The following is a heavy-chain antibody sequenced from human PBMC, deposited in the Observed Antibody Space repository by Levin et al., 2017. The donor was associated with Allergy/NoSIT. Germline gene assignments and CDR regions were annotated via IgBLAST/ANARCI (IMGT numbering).Heavy chain of an antibody. CDR1: GGSISSGGYS. CDR3: ARVSFYYYDSSGYVDY. J-gene: IGHJ4*02. V-gene: IGHV4-30-2*01. D-gene: IGHD3-22*01. Sequence: LRLSCAVSGGSISSGGYSWSWIRQPPGKGLEWIGYIYHSGSTYYNPSLKSRVTISVDRSKNQFSLKLSSVTAADTAVYYCARVSFYYYDSSGYVDYWGQGTLVTVSS. CDR2: IYHSGST.